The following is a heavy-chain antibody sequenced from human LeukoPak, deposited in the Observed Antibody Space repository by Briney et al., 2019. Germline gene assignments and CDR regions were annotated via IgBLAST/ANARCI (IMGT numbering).Heavy chain of an antibody. D-gene: IGHD6-6*01. CDR2: IYYSGST. Sequence: SETLSLTCTVSGGSISSSSYYWGWIRQPPGKGLEWIGSIYYSGSTYYNPSLKSRVTISVDTSKNQFSLKLSSVTAADTAVYYCARFLAAKSYSFDYWGQGTLVTASS. V-gene: IGHV4-39*01. CDR1: GGSISSSSYY. J-gene: IGHJ4*02. CDR3: ARFLAAKSYSFDY.